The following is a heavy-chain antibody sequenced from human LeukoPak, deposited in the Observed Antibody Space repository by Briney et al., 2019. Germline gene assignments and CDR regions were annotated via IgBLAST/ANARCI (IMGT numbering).Heavy chain of an antibody. CDR2: IIPIFGTA. J-gene: IGHJ4*02. D-gene: IGHD2-15*01. CDR1: GGTFSSYA. CDR3: AREFRYCSGGSCYSGCYFDY. Sequence: SVKVSCKASGGTFSSYAISWVRQAPGQGLEWMGGIIPIFGTANYAQKFQGRVTITADESTSTAYMELSRLRSDDTAVYYCAREFRYCSGGSCYSGCYFDYWGQGTLVTVSS. V-gene: IGHV1-69*13.